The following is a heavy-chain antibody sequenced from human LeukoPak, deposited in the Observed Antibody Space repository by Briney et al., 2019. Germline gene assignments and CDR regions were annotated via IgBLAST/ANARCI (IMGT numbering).Heavy chain of an antibody. D-gene: IGHD6-13*01. CDR1: GYTFTSFG. CDR3: ARDSIAAAGKADYYMDV. CDR2: ISAYNGNT. V-gene: IGHV1-18*01. Sequence: ASVKVSCKVSGYTFTSFGISWVRQAPGQGLEWMGWISAYNGNTNYAQKLQGRVTMTTDTSTSTAYMELRSLRSDDTAVYYCARDSIAAAGKADYYMDVWGKGTTVTVSS. J-gene: IGHJ6*03.